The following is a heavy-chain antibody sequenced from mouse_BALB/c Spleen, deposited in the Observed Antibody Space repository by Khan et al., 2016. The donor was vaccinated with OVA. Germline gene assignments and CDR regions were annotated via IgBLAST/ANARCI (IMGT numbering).Heavy chain of an antibody. V-gene: IGHV1-9*01. CDR3: ARGNYYGISSWFGY. D-gene: IGHD1-1*01. Sequence: QMQLEESGAELMKPGASVKISCKATGYTFSSYWIEWVKQRPGHGLEWIGEILPGSGRNNYNEKFKGKATFTADTSSNTAYMQLSSLTSEDSAVYYCARGNYYGISSWFGYWGQGTLVTVSA. CDR1: GYTFSSYW. J-gene: IGHJ3*01. CDR2: ILPGSGRN.